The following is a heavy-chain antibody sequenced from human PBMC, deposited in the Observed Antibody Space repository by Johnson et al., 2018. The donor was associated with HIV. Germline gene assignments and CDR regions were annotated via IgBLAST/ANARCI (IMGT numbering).Heavy chain of an antibody. Sequence: VQLVESGGGVVQPGGSLRLSCAASGFTFSSYTMSWVRQAPGKGLEWVSRIRGSGGSIFYADSVKGRFTISRDNSKNTLYLQMNSLRADDTAVYHCARGHSDLVTASDIWGHGTMVTVSS. V-gene: IGHV3-23*04. CDR3: ARGHSDLVTASDI. J-gene: IGHJ3*02. CDR1: GFTFSSYT. CDR2: IRGSGGSI. D-gene: IGHD2-21*02.